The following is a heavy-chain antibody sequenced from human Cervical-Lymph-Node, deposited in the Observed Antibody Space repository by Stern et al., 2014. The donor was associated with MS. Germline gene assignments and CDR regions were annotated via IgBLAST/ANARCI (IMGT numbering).Heavy chain of an antibody. CDR1: GFTFSGYA. Sequence: VQLVESGGGVVQPGRSLRLPCTASGFTFSGYAMQWVRQAPGQGLAWVAFISHHGRNDYYADSVKGRFTISRDNSKNTVYLQMNSLRPEDTAIYYCARIGGSSAWYRWFDPWGQGTLVTVSS. J-gene: IGHJ5*02. D-gene: IGHD6-13*01. V-gene: IGHV3-30*03. CDR3: ARIGGSSAWYRWFDP. CDR2: ISHHGRND.